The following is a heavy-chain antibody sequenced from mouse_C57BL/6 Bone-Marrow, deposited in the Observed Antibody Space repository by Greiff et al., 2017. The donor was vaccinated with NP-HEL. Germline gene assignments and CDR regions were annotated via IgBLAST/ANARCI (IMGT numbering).Heavy chain of an antibody. D-gene: IGHD1-1*01. Sequence: VQLKESGGDLVKPGGSLKLSCAASGFTFSSYGMSWVRQTPDKRLEWVATISSGGSYTYYPDSVKGRFTISRDNAKNTLYLQMSSLKSEDTAMYYCARHVPYYYGSSPFAYWGQGTLVTVSA. CDR3: ARHVPYYYGSSPFAY. V-gene: IGHV5-6*01. CDR2: ISSGGSYT. J-gene: IGHJ3*01. CDR1: GFTFSSYG.